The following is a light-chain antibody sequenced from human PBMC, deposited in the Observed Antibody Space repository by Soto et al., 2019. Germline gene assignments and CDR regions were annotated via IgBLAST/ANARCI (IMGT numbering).Light chain of an antibody. V-gene: IGKV4-1*01. CDR1: QSVLYSSNNKNY. J-gene: IGKJ2*02. Sequence: DIVMTQSPDSLAVSLGERATINCKSSQSVLYSSNNKNYLAWYQQKPGQPPKLLICWASTRESGVPDRFSGSGSGTDFTLTISSLQAEDVAVYYCQHSGTFGQGTKLEIK. CDR2: WAS. CDR3: QHSGT.